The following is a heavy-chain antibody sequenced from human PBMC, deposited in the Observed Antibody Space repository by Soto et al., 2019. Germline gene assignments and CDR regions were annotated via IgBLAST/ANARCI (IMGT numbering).Heavy chain of an antibody. CDR1: GGTFSSYA. V-gene: IGHV1-69*13. J-gene: IGHJ6*02. CDR3: ARGGDGVISYYYYYGMDV. D-gene: IGHD2-8*01. Sequence: SVKVSCKASGGTFSSYAISWVRQAPGQGLEWMGGIIPIFGTANYAQKFQGRVTITADESTSTAYMELSSLRSEDTAVYYCARGGDGVISYYYYYGMDVWGQGTTVTVSS. CDR2: IIPIFGTA.